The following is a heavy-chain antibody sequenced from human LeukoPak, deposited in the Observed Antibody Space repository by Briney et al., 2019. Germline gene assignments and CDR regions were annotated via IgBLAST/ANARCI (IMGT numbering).Heavy chain of an antibody. CDR2: ISGNGGST. Sequence: GGSLTLSCSASGSIISNYAMHWVRQAPGKGLEYVSAISGNGGSTYYADSVKGRFTISRDNSKNTLYLQMSSLRAEDTAIYHCVKDLYKGDSSSWYYFDYWGQGTLVTVSS. CDR3: VKDLYKGDSSSWYYFDY. J-gene: IGHJ4*02. D-gene: IGHD6-13*01. V-gene: IGHV3-64D*06. CDR1: GSIISNYA.